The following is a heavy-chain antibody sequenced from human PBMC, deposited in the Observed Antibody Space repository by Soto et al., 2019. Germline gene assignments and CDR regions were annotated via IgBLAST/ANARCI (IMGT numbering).Heavy chain of an antibody. V-gene: IGHV3-66*01. Sequence: GGSLRLSCAASGFTVSSKYMTWVRQAPGKGLEWVSLIQSGGTTYYADSVKGRVTISRDTSENTLHLQMDSLRVEDTAVYYCARDDIVCDGGGCYCISMDVWGKGTTVTVSS. J-gene: IGHJ6*03. CDR1: GFTVSSKY. D-gene: IGHD2-15*01. CDR3: ARDDIVCDGGGCYCISMDV. CDR2: IQSGGTT.